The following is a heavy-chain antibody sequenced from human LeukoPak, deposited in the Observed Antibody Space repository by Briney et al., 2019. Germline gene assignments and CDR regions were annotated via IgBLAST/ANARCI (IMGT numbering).Heavy chain of an antibody. CDR3: ARDLGGSYYGGVY. Sequence: PGGSLRLSCAASGFTFSSYAMSWVRQAPGKGLEWVSDINGSGGSTYYADSVKGRFTISRDNSKNTLYLQMNSLRAEDTAVYYCARDLGGSYYGGVYWGQGTLVTVSS. CDR1: GFTFSSYA. J-gene: IGHJ4*02. D-gene: IGHD1-26*01. CDR2: INGSGGST. V-gene: IGHV3-23*01.